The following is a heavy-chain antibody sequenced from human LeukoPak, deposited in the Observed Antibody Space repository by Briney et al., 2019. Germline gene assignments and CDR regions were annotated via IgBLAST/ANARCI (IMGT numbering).Heavy chain of an antibody. V-gene: IGHV1-69*13. CDR1: GGTFTSYA. CDR2: IVPIFGTA. Sequence: SVKVSCKASGGTFTSYAISWVRQAPGQGLEWMGGIVPIFGTANYAQKFQGRVTITADESTSPAYMELSSLRSEDTAVYYCARVGIAAADTLRNFDYWGQGTLVTVSS. J-gene: IGHJ4*02. D-gene: IGHD6-13*01. CDR3: ARVGIAAADTLRNFDY.